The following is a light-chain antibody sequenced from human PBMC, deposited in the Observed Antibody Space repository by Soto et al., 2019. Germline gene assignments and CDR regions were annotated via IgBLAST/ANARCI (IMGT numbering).Light chain of an antibody. V-gene: IGKV1-5*01. CDR1: QSISSW. Sequence: DIQMIQSPSSLSASVLYRVTITVRASQSISSWLAWYQQKPGKAPKVLIYDASSLEYGVPSRFSGSGSGTEFTLTIRSLQPDDFATYYCQQYNSYSRTFGQGTKVDIK. CDR2: DAS. CDR3: QQYNSYSRT. J-gene: IGKJ1*01.